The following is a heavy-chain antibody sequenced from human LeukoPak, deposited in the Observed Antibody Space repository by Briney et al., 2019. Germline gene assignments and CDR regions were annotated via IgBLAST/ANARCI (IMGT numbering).Heavy chain of an antibody. CDR2: ISSSGGST. V-gene: IGHV3-23*01. D-gene: IGHD6-13*01. Sequence: GGSLRLSCAASGFTFSSYAMSWVRQAPGKGLEWVSGISSSGGSTYYADSVKGRFTISRDNSKHTLFLQMSSLRAEDTAVYYCAKGTIAAAGTDCDYWGQGTQVTVSS. J-gene: IGHJ4*02. CDR1: GFTFSSYA. CDR3: AKGTIAAAGTDCDY.